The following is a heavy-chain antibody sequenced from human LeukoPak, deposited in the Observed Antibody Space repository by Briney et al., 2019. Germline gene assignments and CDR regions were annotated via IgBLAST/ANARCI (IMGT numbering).Heavy chain of an antibody. CDR2: IYYTGST. Sequence: SETLSPTCTVSRGSVSSSTYYWSWVRQPPGKGLEWIASIYYTGSTYYNPSLKSRVTVSLDTSKNQFSLTLSSVTAADTAVYYCARDFGDWRTDYWGQGTLVTVSS. CDR1: RGSVSSSTYY. D-gene: IGHD2-21*02. J-gene: IGHJ4*02. V-gene: IGHV4-39*07. CDR3: ARDFGDWRTDY.